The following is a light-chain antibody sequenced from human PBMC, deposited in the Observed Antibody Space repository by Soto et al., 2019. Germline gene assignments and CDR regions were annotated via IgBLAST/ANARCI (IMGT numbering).Light chain of an antibody. J-gene: IGLJ2*01. CDR3: QSYDSSLSGLRVV. CDR2: GNS. CDR1: SSNIGAGYD. V-gene: IGLV1-40*01. Sequence: QSVLTQPPSVSGAPGQRVTISCTGSSSNIGAGYDVHWYQQLPGTAPKLLIYGNSNRPSGVPDRFSGSKSGTSAFLAITGLQAEDEADYYCQSYDSSLSGLRVVFGGGTKLTVL.